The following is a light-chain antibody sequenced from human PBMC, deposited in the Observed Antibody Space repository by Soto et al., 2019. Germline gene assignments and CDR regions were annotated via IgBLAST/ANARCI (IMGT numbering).Light chain of an antibody. J-gene: IGLJ2*01. CDR1: SGDVGGYDF. CDR2: DVS. V-gene: IGLV2-14*03. CDR3: CSYTSRGPLV. Sequence: QSALTQPASVSGSPGQSITISCTGTSGDVGGYDFVSWYQQYPGKAPTLIIFDVSNRPSGVSDRFSGSKSGDTASLTIAGLQAEDEAEYFCCSYTSRGPLVFGGGTKLTVL.